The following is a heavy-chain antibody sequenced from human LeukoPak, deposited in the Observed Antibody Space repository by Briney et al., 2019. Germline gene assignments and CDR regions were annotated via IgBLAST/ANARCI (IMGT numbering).Heavy chain of an antibody. Sequence: SQTLSLTCTVSGGSISSDYFYWSWIRQHPGRGLEWIGYIYYSGSTYYNPSLKSRVTISVDTSKNQFSLKLSSVTAADTAVYYCARIPLGPDGYNSRWGQGTLVTVSS. V-gene: IGHV4-31*03. CDR2: IYYSGST. CDR3: ARIPLGPDGYNSR. D-gene: IGHD5-24*01. J-gene: IGHJ4*02. CDR1: GGSISSDYFY.